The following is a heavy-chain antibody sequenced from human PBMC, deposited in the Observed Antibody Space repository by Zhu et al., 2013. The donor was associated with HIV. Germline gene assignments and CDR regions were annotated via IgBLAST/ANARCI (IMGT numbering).Heavy chain of an antibody. Sequence: QVELVQSGAEVKKPGASVSVSCKASGYGFTSYGISWVRQAPGQGLEWMGWMNINDGDRKYAQKFQGRLTMTADTDTSTAYMELRSLRPDDTAIYYCVRDRHCTTTTCYEWRWFGPWGQGSLVTVSS. J-gene: IGHJ5*02. CDR1: GYGFTSYG. V-gene: IGHV1-18*01. D-gene: IGHD2-2*01. CDR2: MNINDGDR. CDR3: VRDRHCTTTTCYEWRWFGP.